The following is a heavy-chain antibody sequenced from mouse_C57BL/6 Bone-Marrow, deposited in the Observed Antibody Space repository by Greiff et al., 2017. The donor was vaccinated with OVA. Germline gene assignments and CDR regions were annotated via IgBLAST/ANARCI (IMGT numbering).Heavy chain of an antibody. CDR3: ATSRWGYYGSNDY. CDR1: GFSLTSYG. Sequence: QVQLQQSGPGLVQPSQSLSITCTVSGFSLTSYGVHWVRQSPGKGLEWLGVIWRGGSTDYNAAFMSRLSITKDNSKSQVFFKMNSLQADDTAIYYCATSRWGYYGSNDYWGQGTTLTVSS. D-gene: IGHD1-1*01. J-gene: IGHJ2*01. CDR2: IWRGGST. V-gene: IGHV2-5*01.